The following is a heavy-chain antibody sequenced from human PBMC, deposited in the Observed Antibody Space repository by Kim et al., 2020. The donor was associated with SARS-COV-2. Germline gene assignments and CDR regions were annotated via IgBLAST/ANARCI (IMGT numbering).Heavy chain of an antibody. CDR1: GFSFDAYG. J-gene: IGHJ4*02. D-gene: IGHD3-3*01. Sequence: GGSLRLSCEASGFSFDAYGMSWVRQSPGKGLEWVAAILWNGGGTGYADSVKGRFTISRENTKNSLYLQMHSLTAEDTAIYYCARGWRTHDYWGQGTLVTV. V-gene: IGHV3-20*04. CDR3: ARGWRTHDY. CDR2: ILWNGGGT.